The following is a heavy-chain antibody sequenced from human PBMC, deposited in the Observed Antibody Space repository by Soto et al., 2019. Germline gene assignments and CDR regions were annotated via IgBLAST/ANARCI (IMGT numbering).Heavy chain of an antibody. CDR3: ARVIGSGSYSSAYNWFDP. V-gene: IGHV4-59*01. D-gene: IGHD3-10*01. Sequence: SETLSLTFTVSGGSISSYYWIWIRQPPGKGLEWIGYIYYSGSNNYNPPLKSRVTISVDTSKNQFSLKLSSVTAADTAVYYCARVIGSGSYSSAYNWFDPWGQGTLVTVSS. CDR1: GGSISSYY. CDR2: IYYSGSN. J-gene: IGHJ5*02.